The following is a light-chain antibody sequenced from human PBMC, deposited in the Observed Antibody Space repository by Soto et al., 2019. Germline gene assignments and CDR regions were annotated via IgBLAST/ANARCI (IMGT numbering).Light chain of an antibody. CDR3: TSYAGSNNFFYV. J-gene: IGLJ1*01. Sequence: QSVLTQPPSASGSPGQSVTISCTGTSSDVGGYNYVSWYQHHPGKAPKLMFYEVSKRPSGVPDRFSGSKSGNTASLTVSGLQAEDEADYYCTSYAGSNNFFYVFGTGTKVTVL. CDR1: SSDVGGYNY. V-gene: IGLV2-8*01. CDR2: EVS.